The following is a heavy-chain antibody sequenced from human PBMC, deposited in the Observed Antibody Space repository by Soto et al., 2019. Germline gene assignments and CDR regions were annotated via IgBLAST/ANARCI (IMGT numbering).Heavy chain of an antibody. J-gene: IGHJ6*02. CDR2: IFYSGST. CDR3: ATQTGLYYYGMDV. Sequence: PSETLSLTCTVSGGSINAFFWSWVRQPPGKGLESIGYIFYSGSTNYNPSLKSRVTISLDTSKTQFSLNLTSVTAADTAVYYCATQTGLYYYGMDVWGQGTTVTVYS. CDR1: GGSINAFF. V-gene: IGHV4-59*01.